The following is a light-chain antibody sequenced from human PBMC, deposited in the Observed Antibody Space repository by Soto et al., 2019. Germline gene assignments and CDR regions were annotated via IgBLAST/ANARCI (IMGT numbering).Light chain of an antibody. CDR3: QHYNSYSEA. Sequence: DIQMTQSPSTLSASVGDRVTIICRASQSISTWLAWYKQKPGKAPKLLIYKASTLKSGVPSRFRGSGSGTEFTLTISSLQPDDFETYYCQHYNSYSEAFGQGTKVDIK. CDR2: KAS. V-gene: IGKV1-5*03. CDR1: QSISTW. J-gene: IGKJ1*01.